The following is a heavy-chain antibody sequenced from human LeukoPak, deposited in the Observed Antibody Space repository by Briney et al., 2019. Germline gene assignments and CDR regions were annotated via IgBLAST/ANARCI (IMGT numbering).Heavy chain of an antibody. V-gene: IGHV3-7*01. CDR1: GFTFSSYW. Sequence: GGSLRLSCAASGFTFSSYWMSWVRQAPGKGLEWVANIKQDGSEKYYADSVKGRFTISRDNSKNTLYLQMNSLRAEDTAVYYCARRGEYAYCGGDCLDYWGQGTLVTVSS. D-gene: IGHD2-21*01. J-gene: IGHJ4*02. CDR3: ARRGEYAYCGGDCLDY. CDR2: IKQDGSEK.